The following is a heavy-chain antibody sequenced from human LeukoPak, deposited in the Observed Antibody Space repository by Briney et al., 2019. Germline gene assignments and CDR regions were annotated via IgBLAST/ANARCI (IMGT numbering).Heavy chain of an antibody. J-gene: IGHJ4*02. CDR2: TRGSDGNT. V-gene: IGHV3-23*01. CDR3: AKLSTYCSSISCYFSSPDY. Sequence: AGGSLRLSCAVSGFTLSNYAMSWVRQAPGKGLEWVSATRGSDGNTYYADSVKGRFTISRDTSTNTLYLQMNSLRGEDTALYYCAKLSTYCSSISCYFSSPDYWGQGTLVTVPS. CDR1: GFTLSNYA. D-gene: IGHD2-2*01.